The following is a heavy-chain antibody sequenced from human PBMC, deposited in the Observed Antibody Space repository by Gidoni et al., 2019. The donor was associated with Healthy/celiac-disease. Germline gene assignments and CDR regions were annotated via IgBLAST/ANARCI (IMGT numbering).Heavy chain of an antibody. V-gene: IGHV3-21*01. Sequence: EVQLVESGGGLVKPGGSLRLSCAASGFTFSSDSMNWVRQAPGKGLEWVSSISSSSSYIYYADSVKGRFTISRDNAKNSLYLQMNSLRAEDTAVYYCARGGKSWIQLGYYGMDVWGQGTTVTVSS. D-gene: IGHD5-18*01. J-gene: IGHJ6*02. CDR1: GFTFSSDS. CDR2: ISSSSSYI. CDR3: ARGGKSWIQLGYYGMDV.